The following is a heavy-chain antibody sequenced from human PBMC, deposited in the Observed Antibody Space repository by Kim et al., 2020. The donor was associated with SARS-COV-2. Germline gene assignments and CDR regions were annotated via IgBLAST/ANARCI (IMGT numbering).Heavy chain of an antibody. V-gene: IGHV3-23*01. D-gene: IGHD1-26*01. CDR3: AKASSRGAYLTFFDY. Sequence: DSVKGRCTISRDDSKNTLHLQMDSLGAEDTAVYYCAKASSRGAYLTFFDYWGPGTLVTVSS. J-gene: IGHJ4*02.